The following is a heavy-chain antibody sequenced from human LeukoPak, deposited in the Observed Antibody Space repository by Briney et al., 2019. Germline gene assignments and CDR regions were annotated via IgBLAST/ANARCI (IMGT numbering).Heavy chain of an antibody. D-gene: IGHD3-10*01. CDR1: GGSISSSSYY. CDR3: AGMVRGVPFLSLDF. J-gene: IGHJ4*02. Sequence: SETLSLTCTVSGGSISSSSYYWGWIRQPPGKGLEWIGSIYYSGSTYYNPSLKSRVTISVDTSKNQFSLKLSSVTAADTAVYYCAGMVRGVPFLSLDFWGQGALVTVSS. CDR2: IYYSGST. V-gene: IGHV4-39*07.